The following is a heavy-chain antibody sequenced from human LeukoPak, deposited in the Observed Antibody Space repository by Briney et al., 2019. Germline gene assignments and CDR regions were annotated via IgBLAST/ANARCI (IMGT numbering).Heavy chain of an antibody. J-gene: IGHJ6*02. CDR3: AREDIVVVVAVTRGMDV. CDR2: IYYSGST. Sequence: PSETLSLTCTVSGGSISSYYWSWIRQPPGKGLEWIGYIYYSGSTNYNPSLKSRVTISADTSKNQCSLKLSSVTAADTAVYYCAREDIVVVVAVTRGMDVWGQGTTVTVSS. CDR1: GGSISSYY. V-gene: IGHV4-59*01. D-gene: IGHD2-15*01.